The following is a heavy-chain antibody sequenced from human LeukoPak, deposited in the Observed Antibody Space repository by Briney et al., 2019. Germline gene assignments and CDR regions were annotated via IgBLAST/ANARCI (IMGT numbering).Heavy chain of an antibody. CDR3: ARDRYSSSWYTPYGGYYYGMDV. CDR2: IKQDGGEK. CDR1: GFTFSSYW. V-gene: IGHV3-7*01. J-gene: IGHJ6*02. D-gene: IGHD6-13*01. Sequence: AGGSLRLSCAASGFTFSSYWMSWVRQAPGKGLEWVANIKQDGGEKYYVDSVKGRFTISRDNAKNSLYLQMNSLRAEDTAVYYCARDRYSSSWYTPYGGYYYGMDVWGQGTTVTVSS.